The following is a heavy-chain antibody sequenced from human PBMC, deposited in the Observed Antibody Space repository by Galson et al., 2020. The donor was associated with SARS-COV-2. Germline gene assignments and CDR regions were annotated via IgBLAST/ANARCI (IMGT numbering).Heavy chain of an antibody. Sequence: ASVKVSCKVSGYTLTELSMHWVRQAPGKGLEWMGGFDPEDGETIYAQKFQGRVTMTEDTSTDTAYMELSSLRSEDTAVYYCATSAVVVPANWFDPWCLGTLVTVSS. CDR1: GYTLTELS. D-gene: IGHD2-2*01. V-gene: IGHV1-24*01. J-gene: IGHJ5*02. CDR2: FDPEDGET. CDR3: ATSAVVVPANWFDP.